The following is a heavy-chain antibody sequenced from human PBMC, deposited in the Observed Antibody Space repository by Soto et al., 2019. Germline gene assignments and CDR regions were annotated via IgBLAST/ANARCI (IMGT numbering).Heavy chain of an antibody. V-gene: IGHV1-69*12. CDR3: AILTRYDYGGNSVVY. J-gene: IGHJ4*02. CDR1: GGTFSSYA. Sequence: QVQLVQSGAEVKKPGSSVKVSCKASGGTFSSYAISWVRQAPGQGLEWMGGIIPIFGTANYAQKFQGRVTIXXDXSXXTAYMELSSLRSEDTAVYYCAILTRYDYGGNSVVYWGQGTLVTVSS. CDR2: IIPIFGTA. D-gene: IGHD4-17*01.